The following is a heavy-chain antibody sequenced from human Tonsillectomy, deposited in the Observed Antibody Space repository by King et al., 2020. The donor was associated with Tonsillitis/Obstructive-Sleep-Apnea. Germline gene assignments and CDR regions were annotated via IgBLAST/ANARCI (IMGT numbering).Heavy chain of an antibody. CDR3: ARIIVVVPAANDAFDI. CDR2: IDPSDSYT. J-gene: IGHJ3*02. D-gene: IGHD2-2*01. Sequence: QLVQSGAEVKKPGESLRISCKGSGYSFTSYWISWVRQMPGKGLEWMGRIDPSDSYTNYSPSFQGHVTISADKSISTAYLQWSSLKASDTAMYYCARIIVVVPAANDAFDIWGKGTMVTVSS. V-gene: IGHV5-10-1*01. CDR1: GYSFTSYW.